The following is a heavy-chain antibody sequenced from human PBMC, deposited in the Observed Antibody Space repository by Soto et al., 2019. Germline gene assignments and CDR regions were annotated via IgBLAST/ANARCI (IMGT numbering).Heavy chain of an antibody. CDR1: GFPFGDYA. Sequence: EVQLVESGGGLVQPGRSLRLPCTASGFPFGDYAMSWIRQAPGKRLEWVGFIRSTPDGGTTEYAASVRGRFSISRDESKSIVYLQMNSLKTEDTALYYCTRLPVRSLWMGYSFDYWGQGTLVTVSS. CDR2: IRSTPDGGTT. D-gene: IGHD3-3*01. CDR3: TRLPVRSLWMGYSFDY. J-gene: IGHJ4*02. V-gene: IGHV3-49*03.